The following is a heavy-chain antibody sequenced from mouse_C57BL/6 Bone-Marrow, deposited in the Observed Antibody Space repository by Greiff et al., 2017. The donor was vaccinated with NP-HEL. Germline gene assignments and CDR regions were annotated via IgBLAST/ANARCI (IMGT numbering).Heavy chain of an antibody. Sequence: VKLMESGAELVKPGASVKLSCKASGYTFTEYTIHWVKQRSGQGLEWIGWFYPGSGSIKYNEKFKDKATLTADKSSSTVYMELSRLTSEDSAVYFCARHEPLRRWFAYWGQGTLVTVSA. V-gene: IGHV1-62-2*01. CDR2: FYPGSGSI. CDR1: GYTFTEYT. D-gene: IGHD1-2*01. J-gene: IGHJ3*01. CDR3: ARHEPLRRWFAY.